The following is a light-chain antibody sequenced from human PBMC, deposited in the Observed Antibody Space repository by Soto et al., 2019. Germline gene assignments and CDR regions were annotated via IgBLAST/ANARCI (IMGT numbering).Light chain of an antibody. CDR3: QQRSKWPST. J-gene: IGKJ4*01. CDR1: QSVSSY. CDR2: DAS. V-gene: IGKV3-11*01. Sequence: EIVLTQSPATPSLSPGERTALSCRASQSVSSYFAWYQQKPGQAPRLLIHDASKRAPGIPARFSGSGSGTDFTLTISSLEPDDFAVYYCQQRSKWPSTFGGGTKVVMK.